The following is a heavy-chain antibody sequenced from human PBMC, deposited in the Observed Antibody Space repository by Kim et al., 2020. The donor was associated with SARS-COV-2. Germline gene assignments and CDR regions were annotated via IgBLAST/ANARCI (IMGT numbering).Heavy chain of an antibody. Sequence: GGSLRLSCAASGFTFSSYAMSWVRQAPGKGLEWVSAIRGSGGSTYYADSVKGRFTISRDNSKNTLYLQMNSLRAEDTAVYYCAKDSVILTGYRRGYYMDVWGKGNTVTVTS. CDR3: AKDSVILTGYRRGYYMDV. D-gene: IGHD3-9*01. J-gene: IGHJ6*03. V-gene: IGHV3-23*01. CDR1: GFTFSSYA. CDR2: IRGSGGST.